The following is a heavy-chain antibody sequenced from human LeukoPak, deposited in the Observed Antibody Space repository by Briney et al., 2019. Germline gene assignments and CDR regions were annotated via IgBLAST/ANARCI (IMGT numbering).Heavy chain of an antibody. V-gene: IGHV3-21*01. CDR2: ISSSSTYI. Sequence: GGALRLSRAPSGFTSCRYSMNAVPPAPGKGREWVSSISSSSTYIYYAASVKGRFTISRDNAKNSLFLQMNSRRAEDTAVYYCARGVDSYGSGTYPPDYWGQGTLVTVSS. CDR3: ARGVDSYGSGTYPPDY. D-gene: IGHD3-10*01. CDR1: GFTSCRYS. J-gene: IGHJ4*02.